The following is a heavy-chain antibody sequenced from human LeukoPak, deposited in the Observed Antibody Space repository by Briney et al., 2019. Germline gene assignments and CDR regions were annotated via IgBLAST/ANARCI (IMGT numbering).Heavy chain of an antibody. D-gene: IGHD1-1*01. J-gene: IGHJ4*02. CDR3: ARVPRESNSH. CDR1: GYTFSNYD. CDR2: MNPNSGHT. V-gene: IGHV1-8*01. Sequence: ASVKVSCKSSGYTFSNYDINWVRQATGQGLEWMGYMNPNSGHTVYAQKFQGRVTITRDISISTAYMELSSLRFDDTAVYYCARVPRESNSHWGQGTLVTVSS.